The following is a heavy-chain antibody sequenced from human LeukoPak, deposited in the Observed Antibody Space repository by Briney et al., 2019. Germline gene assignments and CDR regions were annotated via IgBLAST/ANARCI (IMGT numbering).Heavy chain of an antibody. CDR3: ANDLWYYDILTGYSTYYYYGMDV. V-gene: IGHV3-30*18. Sequence: GGSLRLSCAASGFTFSSYGMHWVRQAPGKGLEWVAVISYDGSNKYYADSVKGRFTISRDNSKNTLYLQMNSLRAEDTAVYYCANDLWYYDILTGYSTYYYYGMDVWGQGTTVTVSS. CDR1: GFTFSSYG. D-gene: IGHD3-9*01. J-gene: IGHJ6*02. CDR2: ISYDGSNK.